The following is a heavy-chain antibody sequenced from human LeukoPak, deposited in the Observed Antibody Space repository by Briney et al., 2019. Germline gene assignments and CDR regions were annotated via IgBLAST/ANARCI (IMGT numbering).Heavy chain of an antibody. Sequence: GASVKVSRKASGYTFTSYYMHWVRQAPGQGLEWMGIINPSGGSTSYAQKFQGRVTMTRDTSTSTVYMELSSLRSEDTAVYYCARERDWSGRYNWFDPWGQGTLVTVSS. V-gene: IGHV1-46*03. CDR1: GYTFTSYY. CDR2: INPSGGST. D-gene: IGHD3-3*01. CDR3: ARERDWSGRYNWFDP. J-gene: IGHJ5*02.